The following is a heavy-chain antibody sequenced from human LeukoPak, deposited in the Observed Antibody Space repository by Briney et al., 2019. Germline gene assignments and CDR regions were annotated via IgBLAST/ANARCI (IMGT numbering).Heavy chain of an antibody. CDR1: GYTFSIYG. CDR2: ISAYNGNT. D-gene: IGHD3-10*01. V-gene: IGHV1-18*01. J-gene: IGHJ4*02. CDR3: AVTRANFDY. Sequence: ASVKVSCKASGYTFSIYGFSWVRQAPGQGLEWMGWISAYNGNTNYAQKFQGRVTMTTDTSTSTAHMELRSLTSDDTAVYYCAVTRANFDYWGQGTLVTVSS.